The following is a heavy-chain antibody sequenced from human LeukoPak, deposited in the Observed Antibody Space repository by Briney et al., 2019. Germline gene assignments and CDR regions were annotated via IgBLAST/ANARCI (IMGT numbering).Heavy chain of an antibody. CDR2: IYTSGST. CDR1: GGSISSYY. Sequence: SETLFLTCTVSGGSISSYYWSWIRQPAGKGLEWIGRIYTSGSTNYNPSLKSRVTISVDTSKNQFSLKLSSVTAADTAVYYCARAEVGFGDKHAFDIWGQGTMVTVSS. J-gene: IGHJ3*02. CDR3: ARAEVGFGDKHAFDI. V-gene: IGHV4-4*07. D-gene: IGHD4-17*01.